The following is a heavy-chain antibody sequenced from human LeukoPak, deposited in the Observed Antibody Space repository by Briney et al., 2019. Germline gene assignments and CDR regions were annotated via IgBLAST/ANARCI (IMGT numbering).Heavy chain of an antibody. CDR1: GYTFTGYY. V-gene: IGHV1-2*02. Sequence: ASVKVSCKASGYTFTGYYMHWVRQAPGQGLEWMGWINPNSGGTNYAQKFQGRVTMTRDTSISTAYMELSRLRSDDTAVYYCARGIAMVRGVIGWFDPWGQGTPVTVSS. CDR3: ARGIAMVRGVIGWFDP. CDR2: INPNSGGT. J-gene: IGHJ5*02. D-gene: IGHD3-10*01.